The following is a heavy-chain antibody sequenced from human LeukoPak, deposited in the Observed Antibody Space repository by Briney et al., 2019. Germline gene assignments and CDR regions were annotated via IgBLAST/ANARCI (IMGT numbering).Heavy chain of an antibody. CDR1: GGSINTYF. CDR3: AKVGSLSRGRNWVDP. V-gene: IGHV4-4*07. Sequence: SETLSLTCTVSGGSINTYFCSWIRQPAGKGLEWIGRIDASGSINYNPSLKSRVTMSVGRSKNQFSLKLSSVTAADTAVYYCAKVGSLSRGRNWVDPWGQGTLVTVSS. CDR2: IDASGSI. D-gene: IGHD2-15*01. J-gene: IGHJ5*02.